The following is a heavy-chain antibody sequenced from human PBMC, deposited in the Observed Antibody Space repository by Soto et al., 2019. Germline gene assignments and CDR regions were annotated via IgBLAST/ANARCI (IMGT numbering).Heavy chain of an antibody. CDR3: ARHWALGPPPDY. CDR1: GGSISSGNYY. J-gene: IGHJ4*02. Sequence: SETLSLTCAVSGGSISSGNYYWSWIRQPPGKGLEWIGFISYSGSTYYSTSLKSRVTISVDTSKSQFSLKLSSVTAADTAVYYCARHWALGPPPDYWGQGTLVTVSS. V-gene: IGHV4-30-4*01. D-gene: IGHD3-16*01. CDR2: ISYSGST.